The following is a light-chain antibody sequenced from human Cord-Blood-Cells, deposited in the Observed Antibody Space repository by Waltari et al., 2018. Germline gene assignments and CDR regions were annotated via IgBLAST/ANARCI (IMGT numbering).Light chain of an antibody. CDR2: GAS. J-gene: IGKJ2*01. Sequence: EIVMTQSPATLSVSPGQRATHSCMASQRVSSNLAWYQQKPGQAPRLLIYGASTRATGIPARFSGSGSGTEFTLTISSLQSEDFAVYYCQQYNNWPYTFGQGTKLEIK. CDR3: QQYNNWPYT. V-gene: IGKV3-15*01. CDR1: QRVSSN.